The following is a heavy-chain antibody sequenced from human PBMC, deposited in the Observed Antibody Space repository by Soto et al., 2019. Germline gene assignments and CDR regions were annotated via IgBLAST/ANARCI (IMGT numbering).Heavy chain of an antibody. CDR3: AADYGGNPGAYFDS. J-gene: IGHJ4*02. D-gene: IGHD4-17*01. CDR1: GHTFTSYA. Sequence: GASVKVSCKASGHTFTSYAIHWVRQAPGQRLEWMGWINAGNGDTKYSQRFQGRVSVTRDTSASTAYMGLSSLRSEDTAVYYCAADYGGNPGAYFDSWGQGTLVTVSS. CDR2: INAGNGDT. V-gene: IGHV1-3*01.